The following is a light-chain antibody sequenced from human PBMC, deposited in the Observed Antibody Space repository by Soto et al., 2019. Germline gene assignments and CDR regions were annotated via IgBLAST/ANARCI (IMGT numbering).Light chain of an antibody. CDR2: DAS. J-gene: IGKJ4*01. CDR1: QSVSNY. CDR3: QQRSNWPPLT. V-gene: IGKV3-11*01. Sequence: EIVMTQSPATLSLSPGEKATLSCRASQSVSNYLAWYQQKPGQAPRLLIYDASTRATGIPARFSGSGSGTDFTLTISSLEPEDVAVYYCQQRSNWPPLTFGGGTKVDIK.